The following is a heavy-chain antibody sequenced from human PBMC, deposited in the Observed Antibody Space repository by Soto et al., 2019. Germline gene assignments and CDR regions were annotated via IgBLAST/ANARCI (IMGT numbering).Heavy chain of an antibody. CDR1: GYSPTSYW. J-gene: IGHJ6*02. CDR2: IYPGDSEI. CDR3: ATDTARTYYYYAMDV. Sequence: PGESLKISCKGSGYSPTSYWIGWVRQMPGKGLEWMGIIYPGDSEITFGPSFQGQVTISVDKSSSTAYLQWSSLKASDTAIYYCATDTARTYYYYAMDVWGRGTTVTVSS. D-gene: IGHD5-18*01. V-gene: IGHV5-51*01.